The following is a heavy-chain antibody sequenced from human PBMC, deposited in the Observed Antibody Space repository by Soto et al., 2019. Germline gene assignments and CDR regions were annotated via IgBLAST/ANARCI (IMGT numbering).Heavy chain of an antibody. Sequence: SETLSLTCTVSGGSISSYYWGWIRQPPGKGLEWIGYIYYSGSTNYNPSLKSRVTISVDTSKNQFSLKLSSVTAADTAVYYCARGDCSGGSCYFADYYNYMDVWGKGTTVTVSS. CDR1: GGSISSYY. V-gene: IGHV4-59*08. D-gene: IGHD2-15*01. J-gene: IGHJ6*03. CDR2: IYYSGST. CDR3: ARGDCSGGSCYFADYYNYMDV.